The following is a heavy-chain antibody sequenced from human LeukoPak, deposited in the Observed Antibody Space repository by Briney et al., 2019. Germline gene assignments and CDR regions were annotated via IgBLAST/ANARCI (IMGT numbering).Heavy chain of an antibody. Sequence: SETLSLTCTVSGGSIISSDYHWGWVRQPPGKGLEWIGTISYSGNTDYNPSLRSRVTISVDTSNNQFSLRLGSVTAADTAVHHCARHCCSGPAKRVFDIWGQGTMVTVSS. CDR1: GGSIISSDYH. CDR3: ARHCCSGPAKRVFDI. D-gene: IGHD2-15*01. V-gene: IGHV4-39*01. J-gene: IGHJ3*02. CDR2: ISYSGNT.